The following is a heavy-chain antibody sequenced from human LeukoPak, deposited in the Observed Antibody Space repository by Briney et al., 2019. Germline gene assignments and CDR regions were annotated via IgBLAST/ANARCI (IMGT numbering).Heavy chain of an antibody. Sequence: PGGSLRLSCAASGFTFSSYGMHWVRQAPGKGLEWVAFIRYDGSNKYYADSVKGRFTISRDNSKNTLYLQMNSLRAEDTAVYYCAIIYGSGSYPREREWGQGTLVTVSS. CDR1: GFTFSSYG. D-gene: IGHD3-10*01. CDR2: IRYDGSNK. J-gene: IGHJ4*02. CDR3: AIIYGSGSYPRERE. V-gene: IGHV3-30*02.